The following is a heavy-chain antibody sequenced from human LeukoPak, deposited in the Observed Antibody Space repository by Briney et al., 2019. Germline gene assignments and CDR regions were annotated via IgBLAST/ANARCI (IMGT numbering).Heavy chain of an antibody. D-gene: IGHD3-22*01. Sequence: GESLKISCKGSGYSFTSNWIGWVRQMPGKGLELMGIIYPGDSDTRYSPSFQGQVTISADKSISTAYLQWSSLKASDTAMYYCARTNYFDSSGYYSYWGQGTLVTVSS. V-gene: IGHV5-51*01. CDR1: GYSFTSNW. CDR3: ARTNYFDSSGYYSY. CDR2: IYPGDSDT. J-gene: IGHJ4*02.